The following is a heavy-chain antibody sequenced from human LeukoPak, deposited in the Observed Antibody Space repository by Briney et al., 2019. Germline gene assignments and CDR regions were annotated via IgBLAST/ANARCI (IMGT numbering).Heavy chain of an antibody. D-gene: IGHD4-17*01. Sequence: PGGSLRLSCAASGFTFSSYAMSWVRQTPGKGLEWVSAISGSGGKTYYVYSVKGRFTISRDNSKNTLYLQMKSLRAEDTAIYYCANQNYGEYRGTFDYWGQGTLVTVSS. CDR2: ISGSGGKT. J-gene: IGHJ4*02. CDR3: ANQNYGEYRGTFDY. CDR1: GFTFSSYA. V-gene: IGHV3-23*01.